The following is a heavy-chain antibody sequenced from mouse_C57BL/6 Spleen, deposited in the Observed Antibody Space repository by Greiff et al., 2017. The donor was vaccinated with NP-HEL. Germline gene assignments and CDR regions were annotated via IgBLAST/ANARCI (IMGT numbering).Heavy chain of an antibody. CDR3: ASHYGNYLLDY. J-gene: IGHJ2*01. V-gene: IGHV5-6*01. CDR2: MSSGGSYT. CDR1: GFTFSSYG. D-gene: IGHD2-1*01. Sequence: EVQRVESGGDLVKPGGSLKLSCAASGFTFSSYGMSWVRQTPDKRMEWVATMSSGGSYTYYPDSVKGRFTISRDNAKNTLYLQMSSLKSEDTAMYYCASHYGNYLLDYWGQGTTLTVSS.